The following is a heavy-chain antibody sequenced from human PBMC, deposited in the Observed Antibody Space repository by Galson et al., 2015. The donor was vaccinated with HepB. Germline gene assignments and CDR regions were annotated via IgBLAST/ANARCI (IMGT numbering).Heavy chain of an antibody. V-gene: IGHV5-10-1*01. Sequence: PGESLRISCKGSGYSFATYWITWVRQMPGKGLEWMGTIDPSDSYTNYSPSFQGHVTISADRSISTAYLQWSSLKASDTAMYYCARHGGIASAGSNWFDPWGLGTLVTVSS. J-gene: IGHJ5*02. CDR2: IDPSDSYT. CDR3: ARHGGIASAGSNWFDP. CDR1: GYSFATYW. D-gene: IGHD6-13*01.